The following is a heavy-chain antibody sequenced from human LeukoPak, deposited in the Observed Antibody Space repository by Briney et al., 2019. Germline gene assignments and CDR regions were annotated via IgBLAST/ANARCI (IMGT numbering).Heavy chain of an antibody. CDR1: GFTFSSYA. V-gene: IGHV3-30-3*01. D-gene: IGHD3-3*01. Sequence: GGSLRLSCAASGFTFSSYAMHWVRQAPGKGLEWVAVISYDGSNKYYADSVKGRFTISRDNSKNTLYLQMNSLRAEDTAVYYCARGAIFGVVDIYGMDVWGQGTTVTVSS. CDR2: ISYDGSNK. CDR3: ARGAIFGVVDIYGMDV. J-gene: IGHJ6*02.